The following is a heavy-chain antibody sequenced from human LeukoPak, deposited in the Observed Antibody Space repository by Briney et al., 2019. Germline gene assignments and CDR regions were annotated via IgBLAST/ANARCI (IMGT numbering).Heavy chain of an antibody. CDR1: GFNFSSYW. D-gene: IGHD2-21*01. CDR2: IKQDGSEK. V-gene: IGHV3-7*03. J-gene: IGHJ4*02. CDR3: AKDFRIGYSAHFDY. Sequence: GGSLRLSCAASGFNFSSYWMSWVRQAPGKGLEWVANIKQDGSEKYYVDSVKGRFSISRDNSKNTLYLQMDSLRGEDTAVYYCAKDFRIGYSAHFDYWGQGALVTVSS.